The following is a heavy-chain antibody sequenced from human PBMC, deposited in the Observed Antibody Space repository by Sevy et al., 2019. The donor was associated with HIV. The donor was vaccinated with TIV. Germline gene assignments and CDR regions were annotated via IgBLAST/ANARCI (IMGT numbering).Heavy chain of an antibody. J-gene: IGHJ5*02. V-gene: IGHV3-23*01. Sequence: GGSLRLSCAASGFTFSSYAMSWVRQAPGKGLEWVSAISGSGGSTYYADSVKGRFTISRDNSKNTLYLQMNSLRAEDTAVYYCAKDPPRFSILVVPAAISGDVHWFDPWGQGTLVTVSS. CDR2: ISGSGGST. CDR3: AKDPPRFSILVVPAAISGDVHWFDP. CDR1: GFTFSSYA. D-gene: IGHD2-2*01.